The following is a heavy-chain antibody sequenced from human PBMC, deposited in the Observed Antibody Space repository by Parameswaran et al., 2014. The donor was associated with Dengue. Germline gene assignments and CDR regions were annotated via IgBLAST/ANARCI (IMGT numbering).Heavy chain of an antibody. Sequence: WIRQPPGKGLEWIGYIYYSGSTNYNPSLKSRVTISVDTSKNQFSLKLSSVTAADTAVYYCARGSYYDYIWGSYQVPYYFDYWGQGTLVTVSS. CDR2: IYYSGST. J-gene: IGHJ4*02. CDR3: ARGSYYDYIWGSYQVPYYFDY. V-gene: IGHV4-59*01. D-gene: IGHD3-16*02.